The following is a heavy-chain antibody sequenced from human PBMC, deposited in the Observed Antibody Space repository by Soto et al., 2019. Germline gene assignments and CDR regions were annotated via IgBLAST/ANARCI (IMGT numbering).Heavy chain of an antibody. J-gene: IGHJ4*02. V-gene: IGHV4-39*01. CDR1: GGSINSSSYF. CDR2: IYYSGST. Sequence: SETLSLTCSVSGGSINSSSYFWGWVRQPPGKGLEWIGSIYYSGSTYYNPSLRSRVTISVDTSKNQFSLKLSSVTAADTAVYYCARSSGSYRFDYWGQGTLVTVSS. D-gene: IGHD1-26*01. CDR3: ARSSGSYRFDY.